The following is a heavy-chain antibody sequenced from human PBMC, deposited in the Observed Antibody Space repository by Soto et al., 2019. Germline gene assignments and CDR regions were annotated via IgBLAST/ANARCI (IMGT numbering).Heavy chain of an antibody. CDR1: GFSLSTRAVG. CDR3: AHRHDLRAFDI. V-gene: IGHV2-5*01. CDR2: IYWNDDK. Sequence: VAGPTLVNPTQTLTLTCTFSGFSLSTRAVGVGWIRQPPGKALEWLALIYWNDDKRYSPSLKNRLTITKDTSKNHVVLTMINMDPVDTATYYCAHRHDLRAFDIWGQGTMVTVSS. J-gene: IGHJ3*02. D-gene: IGHD3-16*01.